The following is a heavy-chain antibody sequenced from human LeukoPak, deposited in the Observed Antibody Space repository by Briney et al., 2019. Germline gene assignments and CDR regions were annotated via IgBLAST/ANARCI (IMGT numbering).Heavy chain of an antibody. CDR1: GGSISSGGYY. CDR3: ARVMVTTIDY. Sequence: SETLSLTCTVSGGSISSGGYYWSWIRQHPGKGLEWIGYIYYSGDTYYNPSLKSRVTISVVTSKNQFSLQLSSVTAADTAVYYCARVMVTTIDYWGQGTLVTVSS. J-gene: IGHJ4*02. D-gene: IGHD2-21*02. CDR2: IYYSGDT. V-gene: IGHV4-31*03.